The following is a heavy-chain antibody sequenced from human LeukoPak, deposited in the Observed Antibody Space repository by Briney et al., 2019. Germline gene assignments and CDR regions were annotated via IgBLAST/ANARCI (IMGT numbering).Heavy chain of an antibody. CDR3: ARLGVGAFDI. J-gene: IGHJ3*02. V-gene: IGHV4-39*01. Sequence: SETLSLTCTVSGGSISSSSYYWGWIRQPPGKGLEWIGSIYYSGSTYYNPSLKSRGTISVDTSKNQFSLKLSSVTAADTAVYYCARLGVGAFDIWGQGTMVTVSS. CDR1: GGSISSSSYY. CDR2: IYYSGST. D-gene: IGHD2-15*01.